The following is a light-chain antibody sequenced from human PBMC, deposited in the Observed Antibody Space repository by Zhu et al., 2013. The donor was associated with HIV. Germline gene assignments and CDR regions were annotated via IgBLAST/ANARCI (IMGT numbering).Light chain of an antibody. CDR3: QQRTNWPPTWT. V-gene: IGKV3D-20*02. J-gene: IGKJ1*01. CDR1: QSVGSTF. Sequence: DIVLTQSPGTLSLSPGERATLSCRASQSVGSTFLAWYQQKRGQAPRLLMYGASSRATGIPDRFSGSGSGTDFTLTISSLEPEDFAVYYCQQRTNWPPTWTFGQGTKVE. CDR2: GAS.